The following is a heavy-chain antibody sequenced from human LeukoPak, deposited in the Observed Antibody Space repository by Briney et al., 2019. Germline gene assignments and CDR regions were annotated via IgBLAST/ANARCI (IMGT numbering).Heavy chain of an antibody. CDR1: GFTFSSHA. D-gene: IGHD3-16*02. Sequence: GGSLRLSCAASGFTFSSHAMHWVRQAPGKGLEWVAVISYDGSNKYYAGSVKGRFTISRDNSKNTLYLEMNSLRAEDTAVYFCARDTGVMTPLSHWGQATLVTVSS. J-gene: IGHJ4*02. CDR2: ISYDGSNK. CDR3: ARDTGVMTPLSH. V-gene: IGHV3-30*04.